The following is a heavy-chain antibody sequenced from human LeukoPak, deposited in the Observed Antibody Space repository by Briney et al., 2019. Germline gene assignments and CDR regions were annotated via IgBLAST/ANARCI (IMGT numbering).Heavy chain of an antibody. V-gene: IGHV3-9*01. J-gene: IGHJ1*01. D-gene: IGHD3-10*01. CDR3: AKDKGYGSGSYYYLQH. CDR2: ISWNSGSI. Sequence: GRSLRLSCAASGFTFDDYAMHWVRQAPGKGLEWVSGISWNSGSIGYADSVKGRFTISRDNAKSSLYLQMNSLRAEDTALYYCAKDKGYGSGSYYYLQHWGQGTLVTVSS. CDR1: GFTFDDYA.